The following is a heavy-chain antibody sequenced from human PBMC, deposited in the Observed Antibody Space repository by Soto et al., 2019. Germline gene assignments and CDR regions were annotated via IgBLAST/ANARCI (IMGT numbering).Heavy chain of an antibody. CDR1: GGSISSYY. D-gene: IGHD2-15*01. CDR3: ARDTQYCSGGSCPRWFDP. Sequence: PSETLSLTCTVSGGSISSYYWSWIRQPPGKGLEWIGYIYYSGSTNYNPSLKSRVTISVDTSKNQFSLKLSSVTAADTAVYYCARDTQYCSGGSCPRWFDPWGQGTLVTVSS. V-gene: IGHV4-59*01. CDR2: IYYSGST. J-gene: IGHJ5*02.